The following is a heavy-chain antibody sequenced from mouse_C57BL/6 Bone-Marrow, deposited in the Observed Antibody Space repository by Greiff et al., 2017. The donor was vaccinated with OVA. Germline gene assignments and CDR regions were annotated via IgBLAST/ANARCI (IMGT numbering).Heavy chain of an antibody. CDR1: GYSFTDYN. CDR2: INPNYGTT. J-gene: IGHJ3*01. CDR3: ASSPIYDDYGRSY. V-gene: IGHV1-39*01. D-gene: IGHD2-4*01. Sequence: VQLQQSGPELVKPGASVKISCKASGYSFTDYNMNWVKQSNGQSLEWIGVINPNYGTTSYNQKFKGKATLTVDQSSSTAYMQLNSLTSEDSAVYDGASSPIYDDYGRSYWGQGTLVTVSA.